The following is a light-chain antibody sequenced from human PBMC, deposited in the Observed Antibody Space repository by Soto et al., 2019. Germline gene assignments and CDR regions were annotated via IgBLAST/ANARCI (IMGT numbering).Light chain of an antibody. CDR2: GAS. J-gene: IGKJ3*01. CDR1: QSISSNY. CDR3: QQYSSSPPEFT. V-gene: IGKV3-20*01. Sequence: EIVLTQSPGTLSLSPGERATLSCRASQSISSNYLAWYQQRPGQAPRLLIFGASYRATGIPDRFSGSGSGTDFPLTISRREPEDFAVYYCQQYSSSPPEFTFGPGTRVDSK.